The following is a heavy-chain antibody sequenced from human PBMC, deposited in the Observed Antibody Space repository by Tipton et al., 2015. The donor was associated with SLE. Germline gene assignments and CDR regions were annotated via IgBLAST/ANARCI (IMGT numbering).Heavy chain of an antibody. CDR3: ARGSYARLAYCFGMDV. CDR2: VYTSGST. J-gene: IGHJ6*02. V-gene: IGHV4-4*07. CDR1: GGSISSYY. D-gene: IGHD2-2*01. Sequence: TLSLTCTVSGGSISSYYWSWIRQPAGKGLEWIGRVYTSGSTSYNPSLKSRVSMSIDTSNNQFFLELSSVTAADTAVYYCARGSYARLAYCFGMDVWGQGTTVTVSS.